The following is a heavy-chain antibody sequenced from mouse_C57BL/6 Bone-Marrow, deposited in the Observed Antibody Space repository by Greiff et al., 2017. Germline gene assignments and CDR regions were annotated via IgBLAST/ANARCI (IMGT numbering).Heavy chain of an antibody. CDR1: GFTFSDYG. CDR3: ARHRFYAMDY. V-gene: IGHV5-15*01. Sequence: EVKLVESGGGLVQPGGSLKLSCAASGFTFSDYGMAWVRQAPRKGPEWVAFISNLAYSIYYADTVTGRFPISRENAKNTLYLEMSSLRSEDTAMYYCARHRFYAMDYWGQGTSVTVSS. J-gene: IGHJ4*01. CDR2: ISNLAYSI.